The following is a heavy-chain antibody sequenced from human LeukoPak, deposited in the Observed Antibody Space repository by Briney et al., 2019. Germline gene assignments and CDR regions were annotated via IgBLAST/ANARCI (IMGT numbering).Heavy chain of an antibody. CDR3: ARNDWGLGSFWYFTL. J-gene: IGHJ2*01. CDR1: GFTFSHYW. V-gene: IGHV3-7*01. CDR2: IKQDGSEK. Sequence: PGGSLRLSCEASGFTFSHYWMSWVRQAPGKGLEWVAYIKQDGSEKEYVDSVEGRFTISRDNAKDSLFLQLNSLRAEDTAVYFCARNDWGLGSFWYFTLWGRGTLVTVSS. D-gene: IGHD7-27*01.